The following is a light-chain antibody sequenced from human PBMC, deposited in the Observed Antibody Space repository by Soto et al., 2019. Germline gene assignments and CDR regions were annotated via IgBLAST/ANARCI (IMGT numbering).Light chain of an antibody. CDR3: ETWDSNTHCVV. V-gene: IGLV4-60*02. Sequence: QPVLTQSSSASASLGSSVKLTCTLSSGHSSYIIAWHQQQPGKAPRYLMKLEGSGSYNKGSGVPDRFSGSSSGADRYLTISNLQFEDEADYYCETWDSNTHCVVFGGGTQLTVL. CDR2: LEGSGSY. J-gene: IGLJ2*01. CDR1: SGHSSYI.